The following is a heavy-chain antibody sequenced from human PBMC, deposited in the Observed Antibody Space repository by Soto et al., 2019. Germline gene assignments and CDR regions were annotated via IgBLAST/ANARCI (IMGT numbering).Heavy chain of an antibody. Sequence: ASVKVSCKVSGYTLTELSMHWVRQAPGKGLEWMGGFDPEDGETIYAQKFQGRVTMTEDTSTDTAYMELSSLRSEDTAVYYCATGGGRIAATMAFDIWGQGTMVTVSS. D-gene: IGHD6-25*01. CDR2: FDPEDGET. V-gene: IGHV1-24*01. J-gene: IGHJ3*02. CDR1: GYTLTELS. CDR3: ATGGGRIAATMAFDI.